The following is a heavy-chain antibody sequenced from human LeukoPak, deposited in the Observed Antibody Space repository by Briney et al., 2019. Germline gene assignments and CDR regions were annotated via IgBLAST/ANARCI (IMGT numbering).Heavy chain of an antibody. J-gene: IGHJ4*02. Sequence: PGGSLRLSCAASGFTFSDYYMSWIRQAPGKGLEWVSYISSSGSTIYYADSVKGRFTISRDNAKNSLYLQMNSLRAEDTAVYYCARAAITMMMDQLNHFDYWGQGTLVTVSS. CDR3: ARAAITMMMDQLNHFDY. CDR2: ISSSGSTI. CDR1: GFTFSDYY. D-gene: IGHD3-22*01. V-gene: IGHV3-11*01.